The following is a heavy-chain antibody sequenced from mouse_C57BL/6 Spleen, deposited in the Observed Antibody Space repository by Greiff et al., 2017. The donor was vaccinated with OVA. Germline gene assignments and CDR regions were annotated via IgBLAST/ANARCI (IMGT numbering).Heavy chain of an antibody. Sequence: EVQRVESGGGLVQPGGSLKLSCAASGFTFSDYYMYWVRQTPEKRLEWVAYISNGGGSTYYPDTVKGRFTISRDNAKNTLYLQMSRLKSEDTAMYYCARHYYDFDGGFAYWGQGTLVTVSA. J-gene: IGHJ3*01. CDR1: GFTFSDYY. CDR3: ARHYYDFDGGFAY. V-gene: IGHV5-12*01. D-gene: IGHD2-4*01. CDR2: ISNGGGST.